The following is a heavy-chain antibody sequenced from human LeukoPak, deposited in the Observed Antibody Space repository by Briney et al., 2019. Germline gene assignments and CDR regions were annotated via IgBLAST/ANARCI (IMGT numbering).Heavy chain of an antibody. Sequence: PGGSLRLSCAASGFTFSSSWMRWVRQAPGKGLEWVATMNEDGSEKYYVDSVKGRFTIYRDNAKNSLYLQINSPRAEDTAVYYCARGAHNAFDIWGQGTMVTVSS. V-gene: IGHV3-7*01. CDR2: MNEDGSEK. CDR3: ARGAHNAFDI. CDR1: GFTFSSSW. J-gene: IGHJ3*02.